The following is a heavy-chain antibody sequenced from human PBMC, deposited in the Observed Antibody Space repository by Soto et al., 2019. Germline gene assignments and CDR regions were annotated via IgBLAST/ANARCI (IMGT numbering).Heavy chain of an antibody. Sequence: LTCTASGRSISSGDYYRSWIRKTPGKGLEWIGHIFYRGTAYYNPSVKSPPTISVDTSTKQLSLRLTSVTAADTALYYCARGLWLEPDLYYDRMDVCGNWTAVT. D-gene: IGHD3-22*01. CDR1: GRSISSGDYY. CDR2: IFYRGTA. V-gene: IGHV4-30-4*01. J-gene: IGHJ6*03. CDR3: ARGLWLEPDLYYDRMDV.